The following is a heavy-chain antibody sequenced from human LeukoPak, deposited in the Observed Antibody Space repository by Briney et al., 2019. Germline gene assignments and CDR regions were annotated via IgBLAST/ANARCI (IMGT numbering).Heavy chain of an antibody. CDR2: ISGSGGST. V-gene: IGHV3-23*01. CDR1: GSGFTFSSYA. CDR3: AKFTIENYYFDY. Sequence: GGSLRLSCEASGSGFTFSSYAMSWVRQAPGKGLEWVSAISGSGGSTYYADSVKGRFTISRDNSKNTLYLQMNSLRAEDTAVYYCAKFTIENYYFDYWGQGTLVTVSS. D-gene: IGHD3-10*01. J-gene: IGHJ4*02.